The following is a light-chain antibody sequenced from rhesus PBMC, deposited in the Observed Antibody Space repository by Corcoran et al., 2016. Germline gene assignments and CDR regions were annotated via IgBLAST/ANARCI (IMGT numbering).Light chain of an antibody. CDR1: QGIRSW. Sequence: DIQMTQSPSSLSASVGDKFTINCHARQGIRSWEAWYQQKPGKVPKPLIYYASNLHSGVPSRFRGSGAGTDYSLTISSLQPEDFATYYCQQYADPPFTVGPGTKLDIK. CDR3: QQYADPPFT. J-gene: IGKJ3*01. CDR2: YAS. V-gene: IGKV1-19*01.